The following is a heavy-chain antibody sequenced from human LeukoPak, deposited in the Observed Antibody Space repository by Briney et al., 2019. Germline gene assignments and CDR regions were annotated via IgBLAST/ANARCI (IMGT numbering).Heavy chain of an antibody. J-gene: IGHJ4*02. CDR3: AKGAEDYVWGSIGF. D-gene: IGHD3-16*01. CDR2: ISGSGSST. V-gene: IGHV3-23*01. CDR1: EFTFSNYA. Sequence: GGSLRLSCAASEFTFSNYAMSWVRRAPGKGLEWVSVISGSGSSTYYADSVKGRFAISRDNSKNMLYVQMNSLRAEDSAVYYCAKGAEDYVWGSIGFWGQGILVTVSS.